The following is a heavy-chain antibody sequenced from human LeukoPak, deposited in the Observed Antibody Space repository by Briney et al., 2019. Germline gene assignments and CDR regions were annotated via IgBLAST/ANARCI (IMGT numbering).Heavy chain of an antibody. V-gene: IGHV4-30-4*07. CDR3: AREDLGYCSGGSCPTSYYYYMDV. CDR1: GGSISRSGYS. D-gene: IGHD2-15*01. Sequence: PSETLSLTCAVSGGSISRSGYSWSWIRQPPGKGLDWIAYIYYTGSTYYNPSLKSRVTISLDTSKNQFSLKLTSVTAADTAVYYCAREDLGYCSGGSCPTSYYYYMDVWGKGTTVTISS. J-gene: IGHJ6*03. CDR2: IYYTGST.